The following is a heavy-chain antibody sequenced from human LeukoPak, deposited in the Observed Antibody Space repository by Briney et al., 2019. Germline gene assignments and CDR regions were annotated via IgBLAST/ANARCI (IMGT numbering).Heavy chain of an antibody. CDR2: ISSNGGST. V-gene: IGHV3-64*01. Sequence: GGSLRLSCAASGFTFSSYAMHWVRQAPGKGLEYVSAISSNGGSTYYANSVKGRFTISRDNSKNTLYLQMGSLRAEDMAVYYCARGIVVVPAAMGYHFDYWGQGTLVTVSS. CDR3: ARGIVVVPAAMGYHFDY. J-gene: IGHJ4*02. CDR1: GFTFSSYA. D-gene: IGHD2-2*01.